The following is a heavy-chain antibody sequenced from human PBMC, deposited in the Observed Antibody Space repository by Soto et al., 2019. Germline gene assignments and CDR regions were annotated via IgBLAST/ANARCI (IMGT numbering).Heavy chain of an antibody. CDR1: GGSISSGDHY. Sequence: QVQLQESGPGLVKPSQTLSLTCTVSGGSISSGDHYWSWIRQPPGKGLEWIGYMNHIGSTYYNPSLKSRVTISVDKSKNQFSLKLSSVTAADTAVYYCARGLQLWFGGGIAARYGMDVWGQGTTVTVSS. CDR2: MNHIGST. D-gene: IGHD5-18*01. J-gene: IGHJ6*02. CDR3: ARGLQLWFGGGIAARYGMDV. V-gene: IGHV4-30-4*01.